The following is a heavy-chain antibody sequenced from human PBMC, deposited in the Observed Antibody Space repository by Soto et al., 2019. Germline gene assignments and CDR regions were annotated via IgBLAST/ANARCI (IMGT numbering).Heavy chain of an antibody. V-gene: IGHV4-31*03. D-gene: IGHD2-15*01. CDR1: GGSISSGGYY. CDR3: AREVLGPYGMDV. Sequence: SETLSLTCTVSGGSISSGGYYWSWIRQHPGKGLEWIGYIYYNGSTYYNPSLKSRVTISVDTSKNQFSLKLSSVTAADTAVYYCAREVLGPYGMDVWGQGTTVPSP. CDR2: IYYNGST. J-gene: IGHJ6*02.